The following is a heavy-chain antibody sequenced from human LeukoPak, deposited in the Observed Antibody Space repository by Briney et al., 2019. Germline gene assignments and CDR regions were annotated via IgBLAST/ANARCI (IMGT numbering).Heavy chain of an antibody. J-gene: IGHJ3*02. CDR2: INPNSGGT. V-gene: IGHV1-2*02. D-gene: IGHD3-22*01. CDR3: ARGTYYYDSSGSGAFDI. Sequence: ASVKVSCKASGYTFTGYYMHWVRQAPGQGLEWMGWINPNSGGTNYAQKFQGRVTMTRDTSISTAYMELSRLRSDDTAVYYCARGTYYYDSSGSGAFDIWGQGTMVTVSS. CDR1: GYTFTGYY.